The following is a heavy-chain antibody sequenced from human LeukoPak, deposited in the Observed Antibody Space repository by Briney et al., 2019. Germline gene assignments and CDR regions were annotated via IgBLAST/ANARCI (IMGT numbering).Heavy chain of an antibody. J-gene: IGHJ4*02. CDR1: GYTFTGYY. CDR3: ARGHNYYDSSGYYHPFRC. D-gene: IGHD3-22*01. Sequence: ASVKVSCKASGYTFTGYYMHWVRQAPGQGLEWMGWINPNSGGTNYAQKFQGRVTMTRDTSISTAYMELSRLRSDDTAVYYCARGHNYYDSSGYYHPFRCWGQGTLVTVSS. V-gene: IGHV1-2*02. CDR2: INPNSGGT.